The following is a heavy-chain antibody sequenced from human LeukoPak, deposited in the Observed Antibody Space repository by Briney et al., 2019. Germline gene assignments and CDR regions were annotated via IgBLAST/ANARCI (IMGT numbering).Heavy chain of an antibody. CDR3: ARDKGCSGGSCYSDDAFDI. CDR2: IYYSGST. V-gene: IGHV4-59*01. CDR1: GFSISSYY. J-gene: IGHJ3*02. Sequence: SETLSLTCTVSGFSISSYYWSWVRQPPGKGLEWVGYIYYSGSTNYNPSLKSRVTISVDTSKNQFSLKLSSVTAADTAVYYCARDKGCSGGSCYSDDAFDIWGQGTMVTVSS. D-gene: IGHD2-15*01.